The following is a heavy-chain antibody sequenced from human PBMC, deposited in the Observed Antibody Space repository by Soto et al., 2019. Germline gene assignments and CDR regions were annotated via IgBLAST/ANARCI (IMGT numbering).Heavy chain of an antibody. D-gene: IGHD5-12*01. CDR1: GFTFSSYG. V-gene: IGHV3-30*18. CDR2: ISYDGSNK. CDR3: AKDHLDPVARVSDYFDY. J-gene: IGHJ4*02. Sequence: QVQLVESGGGVVQPGRSLRLSCAASGFTFSSYGMHWVRQAPGKGLEWMAVISYDGSNKYYADSVKGRFTISRDNSKNTLYLQMNSLRAEDTAVYYCAKDHLDPVARVSDYFDYWGQGTLVTVSS.